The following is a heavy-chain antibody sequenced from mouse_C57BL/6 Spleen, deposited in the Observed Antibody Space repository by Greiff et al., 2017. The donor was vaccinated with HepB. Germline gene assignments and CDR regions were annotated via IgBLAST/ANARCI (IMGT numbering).Heavy chain of an antibody. Sequence: EVQLQQSGTVLARPGASVKMSCKTSGYTFTSYWMHWVKQRPGQGLEWIGAIYPGNSDTSYNQKFKGKAKLTAVTSASTAYMELSSLTNEDSAVYNCTKKPIYYEYDGDYWGQGTTLTVSS. V-gene: IGHV1-5*01. J-gene: IGHJ2*01. CDR3: TKKPIYYEYDGDY. CDR2: IYPGNSDT. CDR1: GYTFTSYW. D-gene: IGHD2-4*01.